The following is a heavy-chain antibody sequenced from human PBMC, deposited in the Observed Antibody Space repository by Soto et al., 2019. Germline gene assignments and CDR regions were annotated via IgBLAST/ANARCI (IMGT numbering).Heavy chain of an antibody. CDR2: IYSKAGKM. D-gene: IGHD2-15*01. Sequence: ASVKVSCKASGYTFTSYGISWVRQAPGLGLEWLGWIYSKAGKMNFAPKFQNRVIMTTDTSTSTAFMELTSLTFDDSAIYFCARDIAFDIDYWG. V-gene: IGHV1-18*01. CDR1: GYTFTSYG. J-gene: IGHJ4*01. CDR3: ARDIAFDIDY.